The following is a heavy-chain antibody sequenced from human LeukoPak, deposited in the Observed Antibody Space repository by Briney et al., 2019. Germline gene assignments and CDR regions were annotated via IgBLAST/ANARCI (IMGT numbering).Heavy chain of an antibody. V-gene: IGHV3-7*04. J-gene: IGHJ4*02. D-gene: IGHD6-19*01. CDR2: IKQDGSEK. CDR1: GFTFSSYW. CDR3: ARGWSLWQWLVDDEEFDY. Sequence: QSGGSLRLSCAASGFTFSSYWMSWVRQAPGKGLEWVANIKQDGSEKYYVDSVKGRFTISRDNAKNSLYLQMNSLRAEDTAVYYCARGWSLWQWLVDDEEFDYWGQGTLVTVSS.